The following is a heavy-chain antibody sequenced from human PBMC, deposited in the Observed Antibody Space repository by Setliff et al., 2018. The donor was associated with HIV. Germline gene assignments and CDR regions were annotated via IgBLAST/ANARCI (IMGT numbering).Heavy chain of an antibody. Sequence: SETLSLTCTVSGGSISSHYWSWIRQPPGKGLEWIGYIYYSGSTNYNPSLKSRVTISVDTSKNQFSLKLSSVTAADTATYYCASRGIVVVTMSMPDEFFVHWGHGTLVTVSS. CDR2: IYYSGST. D-gene: IGHD2-21*02. V-gene: IGHV4-59*08. J-gene: IGHJ1*01. CDR1: GGSISSHY. CDR3: ASRGIVVVTMSMPDEFFVH.